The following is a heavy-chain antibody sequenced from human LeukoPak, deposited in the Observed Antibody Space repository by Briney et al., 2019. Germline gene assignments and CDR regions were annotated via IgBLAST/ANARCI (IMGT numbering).Heavy chain of an antibody. V-gene: IGHV1-69*04. D-gene: IGHD3-9*01. J-gene: IGHJ6*02. Sequence: ASVKVSCKASGYSFTTHGISWVRQAPGQGLEWMGRIIPILGIANYAQKFQGRVTITADKSTSTAYMELSSLRSEDTAVYYCARSYYDILTGTISPYYYGMDVWGQGTTVTVSS. CDR1: GYSFTTHG. CDR2: IIPILGIA. CDR3: ARSYYDILTGTISPYYYGMDV.